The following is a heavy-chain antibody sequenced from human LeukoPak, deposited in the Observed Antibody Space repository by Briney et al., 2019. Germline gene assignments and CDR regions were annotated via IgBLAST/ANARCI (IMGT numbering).Heavy chain of an antibody. CDR2: IWSDGGKS. V-gene: IGHV3-33*01. Sequence: GGFLRLSCAASGFTFSAYGMHWVRQAPGKGLEWVAVIWSDGGKSYNSDSVKGRFTISRDNSKNTLYLQMNSLRADDTAVYYCATDSIGPATDFDYWGQGTLVTVSS. CDR1: GFTFSAYG. J-gene: IGHJ4*02. D-gene: IGHD2-2*01. CDR3: ATDSIGPATDFDY.